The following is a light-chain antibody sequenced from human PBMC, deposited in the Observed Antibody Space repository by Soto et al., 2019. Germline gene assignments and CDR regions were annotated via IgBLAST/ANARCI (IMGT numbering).Light chain of an antibody. J-gene: IGKJ3*01. CDR1: QSVSSN. CDR2: GAS. Sequence: EIVMTQSPATLSVSPGERATLSCRASQSVSSNVAWYQQIPGQTPRLLIYGASTRATGIPVRFSGSGSGTEFTLTISRLEPEDFAVYYCQQYGSSPFTFGPGTKVDI. V-gene: IGKV3-15*01. CDR3: QQYGSSPFT.